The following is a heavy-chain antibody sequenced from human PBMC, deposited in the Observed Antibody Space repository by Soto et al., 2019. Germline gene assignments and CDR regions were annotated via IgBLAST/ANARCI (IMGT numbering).Heavy chain of an antibody. V-gene: IGHV3-30-3*01. D-gene: IGHD2-2*01. J-gene: IGHJ4*02. Sequence: QVQLVESGGGAVQSGMSLRLSCEGAGFTFSSYSIHWVRQAPGKGLEWLAVISFDETIKYYAVSVKGRFTISRDNSKNTVLVQMNSLRLEDTAVYYCAREVLVSETYHGGTHFGHWGQGTLVTVSS. CDR1: GFTFSSYS. CDR3: AREVLVSETYHGGTHFGH. CDR2: ISFDETIK.